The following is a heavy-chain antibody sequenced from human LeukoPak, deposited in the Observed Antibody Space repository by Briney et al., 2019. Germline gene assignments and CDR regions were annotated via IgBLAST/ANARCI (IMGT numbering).Heavy chain of an antibody. CDR1: GFTFSSYG. J-gene: IGHJ4*02. Sequence: PGGSLRLSCAASGFTFSSYGMSWVRQAPGKGLEWVAAISGSGDRTYYAEASVKGRFTISRDNSKNTLYLQMNSLRAEDTAVYYCAKGSGSYGQDLYYWGQGTLVTVSS. V-gene: IGHV3-23*01. CDR2: ISGSGDRT. CDR3: AKGSGSYGQDLYY. D-gene: IGHD3-3*01.